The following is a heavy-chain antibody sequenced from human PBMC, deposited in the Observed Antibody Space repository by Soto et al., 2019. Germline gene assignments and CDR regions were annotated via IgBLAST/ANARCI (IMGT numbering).Heavy chain of an antibody. Sequence: GGSLRLSCAASGFTFSSYAMSWFRQAPGKGLEWVSAISGSGGSTYYADSVKGRFTISRDNSKNTLYPQMNSLRAEDTAVYYCAKQYGYYDILTGHNWFDPWGQGTLVTVSS. CDR2: ISGSGGST. CDR3: AKQYGYYDILTGHNWFDP. V-gene: IGHV3-23*01. D-gene: IGHD3-9*01. CDR1: GFTFSSYA. J-gene: IGHJ5*02.